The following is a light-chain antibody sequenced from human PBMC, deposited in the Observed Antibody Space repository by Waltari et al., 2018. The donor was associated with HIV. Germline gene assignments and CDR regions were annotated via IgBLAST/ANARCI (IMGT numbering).Light chain of an antibody. J-gene: IGKJ1*01. CDR2: WAS. Sequence: IVLTQSPDSLVVLLSERATIHGKFSQRVLYSSNNKNYLPWYQQRPGQHPKLLIYWASTREYGVPDRFSGSGSGTDFTLAISSLQAEDVAVSYCQQYYSTPRRTFGQGTKVEIK. V-gene: IGKV4-1*01. CDR3: QQYYSTPRRT. CDR1: QRVLYSSNNKNY.